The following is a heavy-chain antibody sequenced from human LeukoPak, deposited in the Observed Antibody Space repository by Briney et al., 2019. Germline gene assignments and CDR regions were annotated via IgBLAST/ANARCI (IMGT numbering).Heavy chain of an antibody. D-gene: IGHD2-15*01. Sequence: GGSLRLSCAASGFTFNNYAMNWVRQAPGMGLEWVSGIFGSGGDTYYADSVKGRFTISRDNYKNMLYLQMNCLRAEDTAVYYCARDVVVAATYYCDFWGQGTLVTVSS. CDR1: GFTFNNYA. CDR2: IFGSGGDT. J-gene: IGHJ4*02. V-gene: IGHV3-23*01. CDR3: ARDVVVAATYYCDF.